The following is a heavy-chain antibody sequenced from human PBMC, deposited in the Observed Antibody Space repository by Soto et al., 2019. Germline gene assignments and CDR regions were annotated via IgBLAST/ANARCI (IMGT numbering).Heavy chain of an antibody. J-gene: IGHJ4*02. CDR1: GFDFKTYG. V-gene: IGHV3-33*01. D-gene: IGHD1-20*01. Sequence: QGQLVESGGGVVQPGRSLRLSCVASGFDFKTYGMHWVRQAPGKGLEWVAVIGFDGTNIHYSDSVRGRCSISRDNSENTVSLQRNSLRVEDTALYYCVRTACVINNCSYRGVRRGQGNLVTV. CDR2: IGFDGTNI. CDR3: VRTACVINNCSYRGVR.